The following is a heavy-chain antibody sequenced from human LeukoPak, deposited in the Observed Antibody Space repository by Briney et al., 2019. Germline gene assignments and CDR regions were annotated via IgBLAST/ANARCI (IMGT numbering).Heavy chain of an antibody. CDR1: GGPLSSYY. V-gene: IGHV4-59*01. Sequence: SETLSLTCTVSGGPLSSYYWSWIRQPPGKGLEWIGYIYYSGRTNYNPSLKSRVTISVDTSKNQFSLKLSSVTAADKAVYYWARVDGLYYYGMDVWGQGTTVTVSS. CDR2: IYYSGRT. J-gene: IGHJ6*02. CDR3: ARVDGLYYYGMDV. D-gene: IGHD3/OR15-3a*01.